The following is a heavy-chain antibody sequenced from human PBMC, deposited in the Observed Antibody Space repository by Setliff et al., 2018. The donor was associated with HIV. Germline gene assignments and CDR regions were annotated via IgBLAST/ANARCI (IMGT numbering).Heavy chain of an antibody. CDR1: DYSISSAYY. J-gene: IGHJ5*02. V-gene: IGHV4-38-2*01. CDR2: IYYSGTA. CDR3: ARHTAPYSSGFYSVAAWFDP. Sequence: SETLSLTCAVSDYSISSAYYWAWIRQSPGKGLEWIGTIYYSGTAYYSPSLNGRVTISVDTSNNQFSLSLTSVTAADTAVYHCARHTAPYSSGFYSVAAWFDPWGQGTLVTVSS. D-gene: IGHD6-19*01.